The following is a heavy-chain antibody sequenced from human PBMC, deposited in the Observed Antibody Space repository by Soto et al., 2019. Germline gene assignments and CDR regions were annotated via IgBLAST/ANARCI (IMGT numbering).Heavy chain of an antibody. J-gene: IGHJ3*02. CDR2: IFSNDEK. V-gene: IGHV2-26*01. D-gene: IGHD6-19*01. Sequence: QVTLKESGPVLVKPTETLTLTCTVSGFSLSNARMGVSWIRQPPGKALEWLAHIFSNDEKSYSTSLKSRLTITKDTSKSQVVLTTTNMDTVDTATYYFARIGGRGQWLVRHAAFDIWGQGTMVTVSS. CDR1: GFSLSNARMG. CDR3: ARIGGRGQWLVRHAAFDI.